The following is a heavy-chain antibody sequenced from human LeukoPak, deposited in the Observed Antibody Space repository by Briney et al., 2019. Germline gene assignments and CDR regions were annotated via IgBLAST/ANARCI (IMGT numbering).Heavy chain of an antibody. D-gene: IGHD4-23*01. V-gene: IGHV1-18*01. CDR2: ISAYNRDT. Sequence: ASVKVSCKASGYTFTSYGISWVRQAPGQGLEWVGWISAYNRDTNYAQKVQGRVTMTTDASTTTAYMELRSLRSDDTAVYYCARDTSGGPYFDYWGQGTLVTVAS. J-gene: IGHJ4*02. CDR3: ARDTSGGPYFDY. CDR1: GYTFTSYG.